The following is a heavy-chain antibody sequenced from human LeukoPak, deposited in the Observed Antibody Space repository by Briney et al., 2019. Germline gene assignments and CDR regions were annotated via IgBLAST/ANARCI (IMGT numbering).Heavy chain of an antibody. J-gene: IGHJ4*02. V-gene: IGHV1-8*01. CDR2: MNPNSGRT. Sequence: ASVKVSCKASGYTLTSYDINWVRQATGQGLEWMGWMNPNSGRTGCAQNFQGRITITRNTSISTAYMELSSLRSEDTAVYYCTRETSSRYFDYWGQGTLVTVSS. CDR3: TRETSSRYFDY. CDR1: GYTLTSYD.